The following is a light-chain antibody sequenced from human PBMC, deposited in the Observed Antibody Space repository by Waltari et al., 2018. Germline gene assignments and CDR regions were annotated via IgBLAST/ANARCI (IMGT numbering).Light chain of an antibody. CDR1: SGSRSTTSS. CDR2: KAN. V-gene: IGLV8-61*01. CDR3: LLYMGSGIWV. J-gene: IGLJ3*02. Sequence: QTVVTQEPSLSVSPGGTVTLTCALSSGSRSTTSSDGCYQQTPGQAPRTLMYKANTRSSGVPDRFSGSILGNKAALTITGAQADDESDYYCLLYMGSGIWVFGGGTKLTVL.